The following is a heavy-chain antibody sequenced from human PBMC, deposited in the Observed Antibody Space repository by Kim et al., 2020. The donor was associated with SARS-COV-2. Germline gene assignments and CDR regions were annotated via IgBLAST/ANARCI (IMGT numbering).Heavy chain of an antibody. V-gene: IGHV3-48*02. CDR2: ISSGSNTV. CDR3: ASRNTVTTPVEY. D-gene: IGHD4-17*01. J-gene: IGHJ4*02. CDR1: GFTFSSYS. Sequence: GGSLRLSCAASGFTFSSYSMNWVRQAPGKGLEWVSYISSGSNTVYYAESVKGRFTVSRDNAKNSLYLQMHSLRDEDTAVYYCASRNTVTTPVEYWGQGTLVTVSS.